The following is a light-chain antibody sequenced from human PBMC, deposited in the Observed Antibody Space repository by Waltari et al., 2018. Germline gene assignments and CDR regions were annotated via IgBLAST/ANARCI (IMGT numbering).Light chain of an antibody. Sequence: SCRASRSVSRALAGYQQKPGQAPRLLIYGASTRATGIPDRFSGSGSGTDFSLTISRLEPDDFAVYYCQHYLKLPVTFGQGTTVEI. V-gene: IGKV3-20*01. CDR2: GAS. CDR1: RSVSRA. J-gene: IGKJ1*01. CDR3: QHYLKLPVT.